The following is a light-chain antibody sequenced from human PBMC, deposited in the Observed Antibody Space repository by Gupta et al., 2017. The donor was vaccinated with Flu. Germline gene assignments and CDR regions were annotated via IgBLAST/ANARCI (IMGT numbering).Light chain of an antibody. CDR1: NLRTKS. J-gene: IGLJ2*01. CDR2: DDS. CDR3: QVFDSRSDHVV. Sequence: YVLTQQPAVSVAPGQTARITCEGNNLRTKSVNWYQQKPGQAPVLVVYDDSDRPSGIPERFSGSHSGNTATLTISRVEAGDEADYYCQVFDSRSDHVVFGGGTRLSDL. V-gene: IGLV3-21*02.